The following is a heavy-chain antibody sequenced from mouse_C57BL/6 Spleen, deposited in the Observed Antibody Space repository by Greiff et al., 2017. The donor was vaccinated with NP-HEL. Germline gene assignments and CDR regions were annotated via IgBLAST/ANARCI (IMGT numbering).Heavy chain of an antibody. Sequence: VQLQQSGPELVKPGASVKISCKASGYAFSSSWMNWVKQRPGKGLEWIGRIYPGDGDTNYNGKFKGKATLTAGKSSSTAYMQLSSLTSEDSAVYFCARYYDYDGFDYWGQGTTLTVSS. V-gene: IGHV1-82*01. J-gene: IGHJ2*01. D-gene: IGHD2-4*01. CDR1: GYAFSSSW. CDR2: IYPGDGDT. CDR3: ARYYDYDGFDY.